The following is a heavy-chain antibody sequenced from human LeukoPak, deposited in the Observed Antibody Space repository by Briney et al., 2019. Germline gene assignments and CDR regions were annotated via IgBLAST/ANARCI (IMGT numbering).Heavy chain of an antibody. V-gene: IGHV3-74*01. J-gene: IGHJ1*01. CDR2: IKSDGKK. D-gene: IGHD3-22*01. CDR3: ARAPSEVGGYYPEYFRH. Sequence: GGSLRLSCEASGFTFSRYWMHWVRQAPGKGLVWVSRIKSDGKKNYADSVKGRLTISRDNAKNTVSLQMDSLRAEDTGVYYCARAPSEVGGYYPEYFRHWGQGTLVTVSS. CDR1: GFTFSRYW.